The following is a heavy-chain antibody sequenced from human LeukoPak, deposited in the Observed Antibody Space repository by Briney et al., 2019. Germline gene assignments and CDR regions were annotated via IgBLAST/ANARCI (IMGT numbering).Heavy chain of an antibody. Sequence: SETLSLTCTVSGGSLSSYYWSWLRQPPGKGLEWIGYIYYSGSTNYNPSLTSRVTISVDTSKNQFSLKLSSVTAADTAVYYCARATGIWFDHWGQGTLVTVSS. CDR3: ARATGIWFDH. D-gene: IGHD3-10*01. V-gene: IGHV4-59*01. CDR2: IYYSGST. J-gene: IGHJ5*02. CDR1: GGSLSSYY.